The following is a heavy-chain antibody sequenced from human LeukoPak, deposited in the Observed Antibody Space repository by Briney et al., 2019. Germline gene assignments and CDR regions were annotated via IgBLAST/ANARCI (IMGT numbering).Heavy chain of an antibody. Sequence: GGSLRLSCAASGFTFSSYAMSWVRQAPGKGLEWVSAISGSGGSTYYADSVKGRFTISRDNSKNTLYLQMNSLRAEDTAVYYCAKDVGSWYIHYGMDVWGKGTTVTVSS. J-gene: IGHJ6*04. D-gene: IGHD6-13*01. CDR1: GFTFSSYA. V-gene: IGHV3-23*01. CDR3: AKDVGSWYIHYGMDV. CDR2: ISGSGGST.